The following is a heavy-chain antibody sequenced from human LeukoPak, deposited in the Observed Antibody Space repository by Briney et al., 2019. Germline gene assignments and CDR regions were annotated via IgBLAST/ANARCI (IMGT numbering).Heavy chain of an antibody. CDR2: ISSSSSYI. CDR3: AREVVAVAYFDY. V-gene: IGHV3-21*01. J-gene: IGHJ4*02. CDR1: GFTFSSYS. Sequence: PGGSLRLSCAASGFTFSSYSMNWVRQAPGKGLEWVSSISSSSSYIYYADSVKGRFTISRDNAKNSLYLQMNSLRAEDTAVYYCAREVVAVAYFDYWGQGTQVTVSS. D-gene: IGHD6-19*01.